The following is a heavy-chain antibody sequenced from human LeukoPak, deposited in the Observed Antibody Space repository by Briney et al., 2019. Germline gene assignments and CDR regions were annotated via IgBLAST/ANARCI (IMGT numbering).Heavy chain of an antibody. CDR3: ARDRIVDIVARDAFDI. CDR1: GYTFTSYY. CDR2: INPSGGST. D-gene: IGHD5-12*01. Sequence: ASVKVSCKASGYTFTSYYMHWVRQAPGQGLEWMGIINPSGGSTSYAQKFQGRVTMTRDTSTSTVYMELSSLRSEDTAVYYCARDRIVDIVARDAFDIWGQGTMVTVSS. J-gene: IGHJ3*02. V-gene: IGHV1-46*01.